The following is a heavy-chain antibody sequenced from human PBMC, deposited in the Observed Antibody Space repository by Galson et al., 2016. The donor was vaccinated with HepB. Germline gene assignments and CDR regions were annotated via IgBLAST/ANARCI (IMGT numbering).Heavy chain of an antibody. CDR1: GFIFSSFV. D-gene: IGHD2-21*02. Sequence: SLRLSCAASGFIFSSFVVHWVRQAPGKGLEWVAIISYDGTNKYYAGSVKGRFTISRDNSKNTLYLQMNSLRAEDTAVYYCARDRGAVTVDAFDIWGQGTMVTVSS. V-gene: IGHV3-30*14. CDR2: ISYDGTNK. CDR3: ARDRGAVTVDAFDI. J-gene: IGHJ3*02.